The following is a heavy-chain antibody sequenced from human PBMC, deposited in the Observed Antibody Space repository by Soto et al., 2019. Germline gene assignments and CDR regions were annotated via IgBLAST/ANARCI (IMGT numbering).Heavy chain of an antibody. J-gene: IGHJ4*02. CDR3: ARTLYGDNVDY. Sequence: ASVKVSCKASGYTFTSYAMHWVRQAPGQRLEWMGWMNPNSGNTGYAQKFQGRVTMTRNTSISTAYMELSSLRSEDTAVYYCARTLYGDNVDYWGQETLVTVSS. V-gene: IGHV1-8*02. CDR1: GYTFTSYA. CDR2: MNPNSGNT. D-gene: IGHD4-17*01.